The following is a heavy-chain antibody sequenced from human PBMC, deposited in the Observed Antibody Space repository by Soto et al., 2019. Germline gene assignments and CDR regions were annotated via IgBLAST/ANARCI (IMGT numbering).Heavy chain of an antibody. CDR2: IIPILGIA. CDR1: GGTFSSYT. CDR3: ARGDSAMVRGDHVPNDY. J-gene: IGHJ4*02. Sequence: QVQLVQSGAEVKKPGSSVKVSCKASGGTFSSYTISWVRQAPGQGLEWMGRIIPILGIANYAQKFQGRVTITADKSTSTAYMELSSLRAEDTAVYYCARGDSAMVRGDHVPNDYWGQGTLVTVSS. D-gene: IGHD3-10*01. V-gene: IGHV1-69*02.